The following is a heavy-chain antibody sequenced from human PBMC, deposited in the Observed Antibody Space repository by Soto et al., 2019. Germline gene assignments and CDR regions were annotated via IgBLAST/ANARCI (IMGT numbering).Heavy chain of an antibody. CDR2: ISYDGSKK. Sequence: GGSLRLSCATSGFTFSNYDMHWVRQAPGKGLEWVAGISYDGSKKYYVDSVNGRFTISRDNSKNTLFLQMNSLRGEDTAVYKCAPMGSGYALWYWGQGTLVTVSS. CDR1: GFTFSNYD. D-gene: IGHD5-12*01. V-gene: IGHV3-30*03. CDR3: APMGSGYALWY. J-gene: IGHJ4*02.